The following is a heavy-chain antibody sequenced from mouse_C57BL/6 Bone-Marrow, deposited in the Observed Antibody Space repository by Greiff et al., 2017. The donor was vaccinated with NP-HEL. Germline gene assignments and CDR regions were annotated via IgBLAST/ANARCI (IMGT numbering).Heavy chain of an antibody. V-gene: IGHV2-5*01. D-gene: IGHD2-1*01. Sequence: VKLQESGPGLVQPSQSLSITCTVSGFSLTSYGVHWVRQSPGKGLEWLGVIWRGGSTDYNAAFMSRLSITKDNSKSQVFFKMNSLQADDTAIYYCASHIYYGKRDAMDYWGQGTSVTVSS. CDR3: ASHIYYGKRDAMDY. CDR2: IWRGGST. CDR1: GFSLTSYG. J-gene: IGHJ4*01.